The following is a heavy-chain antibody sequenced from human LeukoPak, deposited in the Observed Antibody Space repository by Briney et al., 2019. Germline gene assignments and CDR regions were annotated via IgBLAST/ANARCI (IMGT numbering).Heavy chain of an antibody. J-gene: IGHJ4*02. D-gene: IGHD2/OR15-2a*01. CDR2: IYTSGST. V-gene: IGHV4-61*02. CDR1: GGSISSGSYY. CDR3: AREGLGDSTLGLYYFDY. Sequence: SETLSLTCTVSGGSISSGSYYWSWIRQPAGKGLEWIGRIYTSGSTNYNPSLKSRVTISVDTSKNQFSLKLSSVTAADTAVYYCAREGLGDSTLGLYYFDYWGQGTLVTVSS.